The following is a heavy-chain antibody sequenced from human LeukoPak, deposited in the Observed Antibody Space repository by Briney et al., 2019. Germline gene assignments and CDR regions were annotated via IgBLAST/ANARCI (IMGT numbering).Heavy chain of an antibody. Sequence: GGSLRLSCAASGFNFRDYGMHWVRRTPGKGLEWVAFIRSDGSDKYYADSVKGRFTISRDNSKNTLYLQMNSLRAEDTAVYYCASFLRYSSSWYVPFDYWGQGTLVTVSS. J-gene: IGHJ4*02. CDR2: IRSDGSDK. CDR1: GFNFRDYG. V-gene: IGHV3-30*02. D-gene: IGHD6-13*01. CDR3: ASFLRYSSSWYVPFDY.